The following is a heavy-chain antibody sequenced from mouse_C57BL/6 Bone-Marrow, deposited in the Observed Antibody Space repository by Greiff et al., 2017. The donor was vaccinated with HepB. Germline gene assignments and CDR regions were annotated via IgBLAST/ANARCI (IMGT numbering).Heavy chain of an antibody. D-gene: IGHD1-1*01. V-gene: IGHV5-6*01. CDR2: ISSGGSYT. CDR1: GFTFSSYG. Sequence: EVKLVESGGDLVKPGGSLKLSCAASGFTFSSYGMSWVRQTPDKRLEWVATISSGGSYTYYPDSVKGRFTISRDNAKNTLYLQMSSLKSEYTAMYYCARHGYGGYFDVWGTGTTVTVSS. J-gene: IGHJ1*03. CDR3: ARHGYGGYFDV.